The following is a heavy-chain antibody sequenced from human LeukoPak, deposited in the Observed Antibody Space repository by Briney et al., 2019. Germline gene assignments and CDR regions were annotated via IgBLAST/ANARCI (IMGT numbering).Heavy chain of an antibody. CDR3: GGAGGNYDLYLDF. Sequence: GGSLRLSCAASGFTSSSSEMNWVRQAPGKGLEWISYISSSGSTIYYADSVKGRFTISRDNAKNSLYLQMNILSAEDTAGYYCGGAGGNYDLYLDFWGKGALVTVSS. CDR2: ISSSGSTI. CDR1: GFTSSSSE. J-gene: IGHJ4*02. V-gene: IGHV3-48*03. D-gene: IGHD4-23*01.